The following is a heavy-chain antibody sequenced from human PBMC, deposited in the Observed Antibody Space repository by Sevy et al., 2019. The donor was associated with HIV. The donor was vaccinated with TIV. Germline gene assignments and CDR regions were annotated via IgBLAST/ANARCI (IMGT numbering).Heavy chain of an antibody. Sequence: GGSLRLSCAASGFRFSSYGMNWVRQAPGKGLEWVAFLSYDGSKEDYAASVKGRFTISRDNSKNTFYVEMNSLRAEDTAVYHCTKDMVTFGGIIANSPGGFDFWGQGTMVTVSS. CDR1: GFRFSSYG. D-gene: IGHD3-16*02. CDR2: LSYDGSKE. CDR3: TKDMVTFGGIIANSPGGFDF. V-gene: IGHV3-30*02. J-gene: IGHJ3*01.